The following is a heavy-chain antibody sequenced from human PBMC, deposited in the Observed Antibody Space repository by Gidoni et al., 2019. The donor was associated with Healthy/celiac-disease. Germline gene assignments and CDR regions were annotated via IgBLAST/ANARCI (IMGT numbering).Heavy chain of an antibody. D-gene: IGHD6-13*01. Sequence: DVQLVESGGGLVQPGRSLRLSCAASGFTFVDYALHWVRQAPGKGLEWVSGISWNSGSIGYADSVKGRFTISRDNAKNSLYLQMNSLRAEDTALYYCARASGSWYFSYYYYYGMDVWGQGTTVTVSS. CDR3: ARASGSWYFSYYYYYGMDV. J-gene: IGHJ6*02. CDR1: GFTFVDYA. V-gene: IGHV3-9*01. CDR2: ISWNSGSI.